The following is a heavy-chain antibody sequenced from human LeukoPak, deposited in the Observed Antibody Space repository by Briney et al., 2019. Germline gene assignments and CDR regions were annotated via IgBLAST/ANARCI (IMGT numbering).Heavy chain of an antibody. CDR2: ISAYNGNT. V-gene: IGHV1-18*04. D-gene: IGHD3-10*01. J-gene: IGHJ4*02. Sequence: ASVKVSCKASGYTFTSYGISWVRQAPGQGLEWMGWISAYNGNTNYAQKLQGRVTMTTDTSTSTAYMELRSLRSDDTAVYYCARAATTGYYYGSWSYLVYWGQGTLVTVSS. CDR1: GYTFTSYG. CDR3: ARAATTGYYYGSWSYLVY.